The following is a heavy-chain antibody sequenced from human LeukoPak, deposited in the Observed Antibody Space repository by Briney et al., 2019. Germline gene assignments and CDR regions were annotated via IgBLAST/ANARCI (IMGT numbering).Heavy chain of an antibody. V-gene: IGHV4-61*01. CDR1: GGSVSSGSYY. D-gene: IGHD2-15*01. CDR2: IYYSGST. J-gene: IGHJ3*02. Sequence: SGTLSLTCTVSGGSVSSGSYYWSWIRQPPGKGLEWIGYIYYSGSTNYNPSLKSRVTMSVDTSKNQFSLKLSSVTAADTAVYYCARADCSGGSCYAFDIWGQGTMVTVSS. CDR3: ARADCSGGSCYAFDI.